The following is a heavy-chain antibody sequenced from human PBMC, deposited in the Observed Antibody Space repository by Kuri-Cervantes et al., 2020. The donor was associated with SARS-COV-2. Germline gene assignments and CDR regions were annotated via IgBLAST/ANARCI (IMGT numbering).Heavy chain of an antibody. D-gene: IGHD4-17*01. CDR1: GFTFSNYT. CDR3: ARYGDYYFDY. CDR2: ISSSSTYI. Sequence: GESLKISCAASGFTFSNYTMNWVRQAPGKGLEWVSSISSSSTYIYYADSLKGRFTISRDNAKGSLYLQMNSLRAEDTALYYCARYGDYYFDYWGQGTLVTVSS. V-gene: IGHV3-21*04. J-gene: IGHJ4*02.